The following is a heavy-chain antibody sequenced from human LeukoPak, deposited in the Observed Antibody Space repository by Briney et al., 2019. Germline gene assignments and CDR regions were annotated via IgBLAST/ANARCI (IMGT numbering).Heavy chain of an antibody. V-gene: IGHV4-30-2*01. CDR1: GGSISSGGYY. J-gene: IGHJ4*02. D-gene: IGHD3-3*01. CDR2: IYHSGST. Sequence: SETLSLTCTVSGGSISSGGYYWSWIRQPPGKGLEWIGYIYHSGSTYYNPSLKSRVTISVDRSKNQFSLKLSSVTAADTAVYYCANWSGYFLNWGQGTLVTVSS. CDR3: ANWSGYFLN.